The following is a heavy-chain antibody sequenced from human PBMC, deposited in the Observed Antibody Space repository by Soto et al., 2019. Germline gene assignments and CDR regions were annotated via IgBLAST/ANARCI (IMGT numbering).Heavy chain of an antibody. CDR2: ISIRDT. CDR3: AKEGESSHFHFAF. J-gene: IGHJ4*01. V-gene: IGHV3-23*01. Sequence: HGWCMGLCCAACGVSVRKCAMGGVRQDPGKGLEWISSISIRDTFYSDSVKGRFIISRDNSKNTLYLQMNSLRADDTAIYYCAKEGESSHFHFAFRRHRTLVPVSS. CDR1: GVSVRKCA. D-gene: IGHD3-22*01.